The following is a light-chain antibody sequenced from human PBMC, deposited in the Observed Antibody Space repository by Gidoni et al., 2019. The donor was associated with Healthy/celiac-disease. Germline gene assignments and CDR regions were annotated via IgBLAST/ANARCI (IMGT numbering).Light chain of an antibody. CDR2: KAS. J-gene: IGKJ2*01. CDR1: QSISSW. V-gene: IGKV1-5*03. Sequence: IQMTHSPSTLSASVGDRVTITCRPSQSISSWLAWYQQKPGKAPKLLIYKASSLESGVPSRFSGSGSGTEFTLTISSLQPDDFATYYCQQYNSYPYTFGQGTKLEIK. CDR3: QQYNSYPYT.